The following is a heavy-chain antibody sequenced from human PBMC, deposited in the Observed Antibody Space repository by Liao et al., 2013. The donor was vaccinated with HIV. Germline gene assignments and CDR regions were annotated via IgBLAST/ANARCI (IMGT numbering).Heavy chain of an antibody. D-gene: IGHD2-21*01. CDR1: GGSISSGSFY. CDR2: ISNSGST. Sequence: QVQLQESGPGLVKPSQTLSLICTVSGGSISSGSFYWSWIRQAAGKGLEWIGRISNSGSTNYNPSLKSRVTISVDTSKNQFSLKLSSVTAADTAVYYCARETVIPSAAAFDIWGQGTMVTVSS. J-gene: IGHJ3*02. CDR3: ARETVIPSAAAFDI. V-gene: IGHV4-61*02.